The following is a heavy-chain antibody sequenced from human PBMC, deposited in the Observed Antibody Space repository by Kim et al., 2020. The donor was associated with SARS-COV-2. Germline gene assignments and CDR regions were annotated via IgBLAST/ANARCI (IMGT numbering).Heavy chain of an antibody. CDR1: GFTFSSYD. CDR2: IGTAGDT. CDR3: ARTTPGYSSSWYRGYYYYYGMDV. J-gene: IGHJ6*02. D-gene: IGHD6-13*01. Sequence: GGSLRLSCAASGFTFSSYDMHWVRQATGKGLEWVSAIGTAGDTYYPGSVKGRFTISRENAKNSLYLQMNSLRAGDTAVYYCARTTPGYSSSWYRGYYYYYGMDVWGQGTTVTVSS. V-gene: IGHV3-13*01.